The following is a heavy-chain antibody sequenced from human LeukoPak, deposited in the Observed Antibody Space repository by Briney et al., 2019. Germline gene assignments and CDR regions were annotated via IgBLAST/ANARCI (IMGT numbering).Heavy chain of an antibody. Sequence: GGSLRLSCAASGFTLSSYWMSWVRQAPWKGLEWVANIKQDGSEKYYVDSVKGRFTISRDNAKNSLYLQMNSLRAEDTAVYYCAKDIDRYCSSTSCYTPFDYWGQGTLVTVSS. V-gene: IGHV3-7*03. J-gene: IGHJ4*02. CDR3: AKDIDRYCSSTSCYTPFDY. CDR1: GFTLSSYW. CDR2: IKQDGSEK. D-gene: IGHD2-2*02.